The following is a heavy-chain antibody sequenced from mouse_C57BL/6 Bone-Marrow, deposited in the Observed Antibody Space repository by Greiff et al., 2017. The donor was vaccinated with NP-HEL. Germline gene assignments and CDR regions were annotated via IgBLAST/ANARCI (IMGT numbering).Heavy chain of an antibody. Sequence: QVQLQQPGAELVKPGASVKMSCKASGYTFTSYWITWVKQRPGQGLEWIGDIYPGSGSTNYNEKFKSKATLTVDTSSSTAYMQLSSLTPEDSAVYYSARRGYGSSSYWYFDVWGTGTTVTVSS. J-gene: IGHJ1*03. CDR1: GYTFTSYW. CDR3: ARRGYGSSSYWYFDV. D-gene: IGHD1-1*01. V-gene: IGHV1-55*01. CDR2: IYPGSGST.